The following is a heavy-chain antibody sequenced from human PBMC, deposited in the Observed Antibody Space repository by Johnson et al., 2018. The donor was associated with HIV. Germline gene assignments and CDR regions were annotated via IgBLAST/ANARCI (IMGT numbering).Heavy chain of an antibody. CDR3: ARDQNIVLMVYAAPGAFDI. CDR2: LYSGGST. CDR1: GFTVSSNY. Sequence: EVQLVESGGGLVQPGGSLRLSCAASGFTVSSNYMTWVRQAPGKGLEWVSILYSGGSTYYADSVKGRFTISRDNSKNTLYLQMNSLRAEDTAVYYCARDQNIVLMVYAAPGAFDIWGQGTMVTVSS. J-gene: IGHJ3*02. V-gene: IGHV3-66*01. D-gene: IGHD2-8*01.